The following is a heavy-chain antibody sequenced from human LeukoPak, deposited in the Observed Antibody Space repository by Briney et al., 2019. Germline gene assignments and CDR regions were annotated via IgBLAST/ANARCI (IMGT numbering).Heavy chain of an antibody. Sequence: SETLSLTCAVYGGSFSGYYWSWIRQPPGKGLEWIGEINHSGSTNYNPSLESRVTISVDTSKNQFSLKLSSVTAADTAVYYCARRVATNPKYYFDYWGQGTLVTVSS. J-gene: IGHJ4*02. CDR1: GGSFSGYY. CDR3: ARRVATNPKYYFDY. D-gene: IGHD5-24*01. V-gene: IGHV4-34*01. CDR2: INHSGST.